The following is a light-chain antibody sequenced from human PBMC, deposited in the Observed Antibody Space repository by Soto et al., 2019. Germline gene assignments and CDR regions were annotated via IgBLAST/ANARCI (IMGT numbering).Light chain of an antibody. V-gene: IGLV2-11*01. Sequence: QSALTQPRSVSGSPGQSVTISFTGTSSDVGGYDFVSWYQQHPGKAPKLMISDVSKRPSGVPDRFSGSKSGNTASLTISGLQAEDEADYYCCSYAGDLALFGGGTKLTVL. CDR3: CSYAGDLAL. CDR2: DVS. CDR1: SSDVGGYDF. J-gene: IGLJ2*01.